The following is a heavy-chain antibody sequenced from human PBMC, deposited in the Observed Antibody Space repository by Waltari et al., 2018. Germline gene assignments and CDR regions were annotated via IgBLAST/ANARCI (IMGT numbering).Heavy chain of an antibody. D-gene: IGHD3-10*01. CDR1: GGSISSYY. Sequence: QVQLQESGPGLVKPSETLSLTCTVSGGSISSYYWSWIRQPPGKGLEWIGYNYYSGSTNYTPSLKSRVTISVDTSKNQFSLKLSSVTAADTAVYYCARSFYGSGSTTFDYWGQGTLVTVSS. CDR3: ARSFYGSGSTTFDY. V-gene: IGHV4-59*01. J-gene: IGHJ4*02. CDR2: NYYSGST.